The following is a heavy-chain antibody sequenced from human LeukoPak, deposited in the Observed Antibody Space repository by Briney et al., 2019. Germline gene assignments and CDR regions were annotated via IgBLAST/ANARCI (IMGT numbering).Heavy chain of an antibody. CDR3: ARGWRSRYYFDY. D-gene: IGHD5-24*01. CDR2: TYTSGST. CDR1: GGSLSSGSYY. Sequence: PSQTLSLTCTVSGGSLSSGSYYWSWIRQPAGKGLEWIGRTYTSGSTNYNPSLKSRVTISVDTSKHQFSLKLSSVTAADTAVYYCARGWRSRYYFDYWGQGTLVTVSS. V-gene: IGHV4-61*02. J-gene: IGHJ4*02.